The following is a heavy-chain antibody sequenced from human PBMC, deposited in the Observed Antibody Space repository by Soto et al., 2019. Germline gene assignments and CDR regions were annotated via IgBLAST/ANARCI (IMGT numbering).Heavy chain of an antibody. V-gene: IGHV4-4*02. CDR1: GGSISSSNW. Sequence: QVQLQESGPGLVKPSGTLSLTCAVSGGSISSSNWWSWVRQPPGKGLEWIGEIYHSGSTNYNPSLKSRVTISVDTSKNQFSLKLSSVTAADTAVYYCARGNIDELLWFGESQYYFDYWGQGTLVTVSS. J-gene: IGHJ4*02. CDR3: ARGNIDELLWFGESQYYFDY. CDR2: IYHSGST. D-gene: IGHD3-10*01.